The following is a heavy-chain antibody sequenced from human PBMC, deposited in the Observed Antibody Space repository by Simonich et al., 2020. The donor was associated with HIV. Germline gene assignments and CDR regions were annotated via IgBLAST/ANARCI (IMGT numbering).Heavy chain of an antibody. V-gene: IGHV3-9*01. CDR3: AKDKGAYYGSGSPVY. J-gene: IGHJ4*02. Sequence: EVQLVESGGGLVQPGRSLRLTCAAFGFTFDDYAMHWVRQAPGNGLEWVSGISRNSGSICYADSVKGRFTISRDNAKNSLYLQMNSLRAEDTALYYCAKDKGAYYGSGSPVYWGQGTLVTVSS. D-gene: IGHD3-10*01. CDR2: ISRNSGSI. CDR1: GFTFDDYA.